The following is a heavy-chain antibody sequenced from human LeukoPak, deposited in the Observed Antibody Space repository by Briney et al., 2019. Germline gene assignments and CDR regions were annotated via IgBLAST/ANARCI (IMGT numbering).Heavy chain of an antibody. CDR3: ANYHDYSNFQGAYYLDY. CDR2: IYYSGST. V-gene: IGHV4-59*08. J-gene: IGHJ4*02. CDR1: GGSISGYY. Sequence: QPSETLSLTCTVSGGSISGYYWSWIRQPPGKGLEWIGNIYYSGSTNYNPSLKSRVTISVDTSKNQFSLKLSSVTAADTAVYYCANYHDYSNFQGAYYLDYWGQGTLVTVSS. D-gene: IGHD4-11*01.